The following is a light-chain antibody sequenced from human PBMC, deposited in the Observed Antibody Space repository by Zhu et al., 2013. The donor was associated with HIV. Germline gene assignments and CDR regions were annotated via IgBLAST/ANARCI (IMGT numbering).Light chain of an antibody. CDR2: WAS. CDR1: QSVLYSSNNKNY. Sequence: DIVMTQSPDSLAVSLGERATINCKSSQSVLYSSNNKNYLAWYQQNPGQPPKLLIYWASTRESGVPDRFGGSGSGTDFTLTISSLQAEDVAVYYCQQYYSTPYSFGQGTKLEIK. V-gene: IGKV4-1*01. CDR3: QQYYSTPYS. J-gene: IGKJ2*03.